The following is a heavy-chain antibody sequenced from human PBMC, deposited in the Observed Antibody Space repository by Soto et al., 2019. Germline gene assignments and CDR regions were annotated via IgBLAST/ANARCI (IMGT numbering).Heavy chain of an antibody. CDR3: ARGLITGSHYSGGWYYFDS. CDR1: GGSISSSDYY. V-gene: IGHV4-39*01. Sequence: SETLSLTCTVSGGSISSSDYYWGWIRQPPGKGLEWIGTIYYSGSTYYNPSLKSRVTISVHTSNSQFSLELSSVTAADTAVYYCARGLITGSHYSGGWYYFDSWGQGTQVTVSS. J-gene: IGHJ4*02. CDR2: IYYSGST. D-gene: IGHD6-19*01.